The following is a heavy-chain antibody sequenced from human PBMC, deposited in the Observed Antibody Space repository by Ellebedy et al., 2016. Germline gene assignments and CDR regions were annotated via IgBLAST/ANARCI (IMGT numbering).Heavy chain of an antibody. D-gene: IGHD2-2*02. J-gene: IGHJ6*02. CDR3: ASGIVVVPAAILYYYYGMDV. V-gene: IGHV3-7*01. CDR1: GFTFSRHW. CDR2: ISPDGSAN. Sequence: GESLKISCVGSGFTFSRHWMHWVRQAPGKGLEWVANISPDGSANNYVDSMRGRFTIFRDNAKTSVYLQINSLGAEDTAVYYCASGIVVVPAAILYYYYGMDVWGQGTTVTVSS.